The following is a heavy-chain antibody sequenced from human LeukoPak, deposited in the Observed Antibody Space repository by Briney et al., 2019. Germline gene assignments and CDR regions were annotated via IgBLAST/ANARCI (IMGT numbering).Heavy chain of an antibody. CDR2: INHSGST. CDR3: ACGPGVVSIDY. V-gene: IGHV4-34*01. J-gene: IGHJ4*02. D-gene: IGHD3-3*01. CDR1: GESFDGYY. Sequence: SETLSLTCAAYGESFDGYYWSWIRQPPGKGLEWIGEINHSGSTNYNPSLKSRVTISVDTSKNQFSLNLRSVTAADTAVYYCACGPGVVSIDYWGQGTLVTVSS.